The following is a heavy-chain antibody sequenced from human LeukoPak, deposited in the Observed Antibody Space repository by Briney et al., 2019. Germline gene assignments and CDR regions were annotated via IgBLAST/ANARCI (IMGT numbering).Heavy chain of an antibody. CDR3: TTASYYDILTGFFT. V-gene: IGHV3-15*01. J-gene: IGHJ4*02. D-gene: IGHD3-9*01. Sequence: GGSLRLSCAVSGFTFTDAWMTWIRQGPGKGPEWVGRIKREADGGTADYAAPVNGRFTISRDDSKNTLYLQLNSLKTEDTGVYYCTTASYYDILTGFFTWGQGTLVTVSS. CDR2: IKREADGGTA. CDR1: GFTFTDAW.